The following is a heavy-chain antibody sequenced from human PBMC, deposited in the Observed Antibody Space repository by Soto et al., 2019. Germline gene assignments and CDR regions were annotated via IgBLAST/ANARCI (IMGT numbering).Heavy chain of an antibody. Sequence: GGSLRLSCAASGFTFSSYGMHWVRQAPGKGLEWVAVISYDGSNKYYADSVKGRFTISRDNSKNTLYLQMNSLRAEDTAVYYCAKLWGTSTYDSSGYPIDYWGQGTLVTSPQ. J-gene: IGHJ4*02. D-gene: IGHD3-22*01. CDR1: GFTFSSYG. CDR2: ISYDGSNK. V-gene: IGHV3-30*18. CDR3: AKLWGTSTYDSSGYPIDY.